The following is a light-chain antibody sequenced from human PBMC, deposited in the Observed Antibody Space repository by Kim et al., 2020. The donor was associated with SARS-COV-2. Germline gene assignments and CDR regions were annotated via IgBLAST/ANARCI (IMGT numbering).Light chain of an antibody. Sequence: PGGTVTRTCGSSTGAVTSGHYPYWFQQKSGQAPRTLIYDANKKHSWTPVRFSGSLLGGKAALTLSGAQPEDEAEYYCLLSYNGARVFGGGTQLTVL. J-gene: IGLJ2*01. CDR1: TGAVTSGHY. CDR3: LLSYNGARV. V-gene: IGLV7-46*01. CDR2: DAN.